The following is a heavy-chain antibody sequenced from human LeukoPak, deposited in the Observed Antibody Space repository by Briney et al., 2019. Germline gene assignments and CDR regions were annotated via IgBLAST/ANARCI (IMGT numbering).Heavy chain of an antibody. CDR3: ARDYVWGSYRPTPGDP. V-gene: IGHV3-21*01. CDR1: GFTFSSYS. J-gene: IGHJ5*02. Sequence: PGGSLRLSCAASGFTFSSYSMNWVRQAPGKGLEWDSSISSSSSYIYYADSVKGRFTISRDNAENSLYLQMNSLRAEDTAVYYCARDYVWGSYRPTPGDPWGQGTLVTVSS. D-gene: IGHD3-16*02. CDR2: ISSSSSYI.